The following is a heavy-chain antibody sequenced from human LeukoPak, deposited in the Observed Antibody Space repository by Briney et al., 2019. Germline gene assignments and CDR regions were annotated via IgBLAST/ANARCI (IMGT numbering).Heavy chain of an antibody. V-gene: IGHV1-18*01. CDR3: ARASSPWSYFDY. D-gene: IGHD6-13*01. J-gene: IGHJ4*02. Sequence: ASVKVSCKASGYTFTSYGISWVRQAPGQGLEWMGWISAYNGNINYAQKLQGRVTMTTDTSTSTAYMELRSLRSDDTAVYYCARASSPWSYFDYWGQGTLVTVSS. CDR1: GYTFTSYG. CDR2: ISAYNGNI.